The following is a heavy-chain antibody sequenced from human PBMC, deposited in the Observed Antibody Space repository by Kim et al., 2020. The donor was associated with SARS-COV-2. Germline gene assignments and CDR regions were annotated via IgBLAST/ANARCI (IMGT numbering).Heavy chain of an antibody. CDR3: ARVVAGGIDY. V-gene: IGHV6-1*01. Sequence: SQTLSLTCAISGDSVSSDNAAWIWIRQSPSRGLEWLGRTYFRSKWYDDYGVSVESRVTVRPDTSKNQFSLQLNSVTPEDTAIYYCARVVAGGIDYWGQGTLVTVSS. CDR1: GDSVSSDNAA. CDR2: TYFRSKWYD. D-gene: IGHD6-19*01. J-gene: IGHJ4*02.